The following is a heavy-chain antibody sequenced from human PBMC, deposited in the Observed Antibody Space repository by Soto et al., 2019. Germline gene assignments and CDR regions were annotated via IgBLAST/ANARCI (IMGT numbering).Heavy chain of an antibody. V-gene: IGHV1-69*06. CDR2: IIPIFGSA. Sequence: GASVKVSCKASGGTFSNYAITWVRQAPGQGLEWLGRIIPIFGSANYAQKFQGRVTITADKSTSTAYMELSSLRSEDTAVYYCARDPLTSDYGEDYWGQGTLVTVSS. D-gene: IGHD4-17*01. J-gene: IGHJ4*02. CDR3: ARDPLTSDYGEDY. CDR1: GGTFSNYA.